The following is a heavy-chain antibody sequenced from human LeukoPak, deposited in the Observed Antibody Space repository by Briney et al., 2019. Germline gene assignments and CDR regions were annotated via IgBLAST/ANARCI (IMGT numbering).Heavy chain of an antibody. J-gene: IGHJ4*02. CDR2: ISYDGSNK. Sequence: PGGSLRLSCAASGFTFSSYAMHWVRQAPGKGLEWVAVISYDGSNKYYADSVKGRFTISRDNSKNTLYLQMNSLRAEDTAVYYCAQRGYSGYDHYWGQGTLVTVSS. V-gene: IGHV3-30*04. CDR3: AQRGYSGYDHY. D-gene: IGHD5-12*01. CDR1: GFTFSSYA.